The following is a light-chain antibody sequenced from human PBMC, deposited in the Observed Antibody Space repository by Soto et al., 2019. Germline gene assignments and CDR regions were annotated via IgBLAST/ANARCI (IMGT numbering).Light chain of an antibody. J-gene: IGLJ1*01. V-gene: IGLV2-14*02. CDR3: CSYTSSSTYV. CDR1: SSDVGSYNL. Sequence: QSVLAQPASVSGSPGQSIAISCTGTSSDVGSYNLVSWYQQHPGKAPKLMIYEDNNRPSGVSNRFSGSTSGNTASLTISGLQAEDEADYYCCSYTSSSTYVFGPGTKVTVL. CDR2: EDN.